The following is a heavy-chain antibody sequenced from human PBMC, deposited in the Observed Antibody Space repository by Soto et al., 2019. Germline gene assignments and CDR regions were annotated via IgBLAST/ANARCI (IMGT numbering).Heavy chain of an antibody. CDR1: GFTFSTYA. D-gene: IGHD2-21*01. Sequence: AGGSLRLSCAASGFTFSTYAMTWVRQAPEKGLEWVSSISATGGATYYADSVKGRFTISRDNSRNTLYMQMNSLRADDTAVYYCAKSYQRGGEAYYDWYFDLWGRGTLVTVSS. J-gene: IGHJ2*01. CDR3: AKSYQRGGEAYYDWYFDL. CDR2: ISATGGAT. V-gene: IGHV3-23*01.